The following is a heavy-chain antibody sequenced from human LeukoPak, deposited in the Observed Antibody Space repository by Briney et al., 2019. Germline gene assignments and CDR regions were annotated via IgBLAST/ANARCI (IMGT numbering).Heavy chain of an antibody. Sequence: KSSETLSLTCTVSGGSISTYFWSWIRQPPGKGLEWIGYIYYTGSSKYNPSLKSRVTICVDTSKNQFSLKLTSVTAADTAVYYCARGGYYSYYYLDVWGKGTTVSVSS. CDR3: ARGGYYSYYYLDV. V-gene: IGHV4-59*01. CDR1: GGSISTYF. CDR2: IYYTGSS. J-gene: IGHJ6*03.